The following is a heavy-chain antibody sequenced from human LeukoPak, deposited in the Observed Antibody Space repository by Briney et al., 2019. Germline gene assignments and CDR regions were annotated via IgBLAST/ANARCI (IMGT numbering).Heavy chain of an antibody. J-gene: IGHJ6*02. Sequence: ASVKVSCKASGYTFTSFYMNWVRQAPGQGLEWMGWISAYNGNTNYAQKLQGRVTMTTDTSTSTAYMELRSLRSDDTAVYYCARRSELIGYCSSTSCSDYYYGMDVWGQGTTVTVSS. CDR3: ARRSELIGYCSSTSCSDYYYGMDV. V-gene: IGHV1-18*04. D-gene: IGHD2-2*01. CDR1: GYTFTSFY. CDR2: ISAYNGNT.